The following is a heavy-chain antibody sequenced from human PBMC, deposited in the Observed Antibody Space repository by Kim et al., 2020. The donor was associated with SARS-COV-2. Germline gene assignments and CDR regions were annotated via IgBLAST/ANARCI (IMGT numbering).Heavy chain of an antibody. CDR3: ARVGELSCTNGDYGDCRVFVY. CDR2: IYYSGSI. J-gene: IGHJ4*02. V-gene: IGHV4-59*01. Sequence: SETLSLTCTVSGGSISSYYWSWIRQPPGKGLEWIGYIYYSGSINYNPSLKSRVTISVDTSKNQFSLKLSSVTAADTAVYYCARVGELSCTNGDYGDCRVFVYWGQGALVTVSS. CDR1: GGSISSYY. D-gene: IGHD4-17*01.